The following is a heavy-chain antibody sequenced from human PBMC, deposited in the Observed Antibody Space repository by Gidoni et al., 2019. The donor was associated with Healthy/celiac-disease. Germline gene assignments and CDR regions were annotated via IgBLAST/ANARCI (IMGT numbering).Heavy chain of an antibody. Sequence: QVQLQESGPGLVKPSETLSLTCTVSGGSISRYYWSWIRQPPGKGLEWIGYIYYSGSTNYNPSLKSRVTISVDTSKNQFSLKLSSVTAADTAVYYCARDGCSSTSCRYYYYYGMDVWGQGTTVTVSS. V-gene: IGHV4-59*01. CDR1: GGSISRYY. CDR2: IYYSGST. J-gene: IGHJ6*02. CDR3: ARDGCSSTSCRYYYYYGMDV. D-gene: IGHD2-2*01.